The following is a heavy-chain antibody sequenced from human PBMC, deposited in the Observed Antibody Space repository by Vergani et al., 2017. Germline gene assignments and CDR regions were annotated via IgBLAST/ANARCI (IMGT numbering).Heavy chain of an antibody. Sequence: QVQLVQSGAEVKKPGSSVKVSCKASGGTFSSYAISWVRQAPGQGLEWMGRIIPILGTANYAQKFQGRVTITADESTSTAYMELSSLRSEETAVYYCARMGWYFPTEPFDYWGQGTLVTVSS. V-gene: IGHV1-69*11. CDR1: GGTFSSYA. D-gene: IGHD6-19*01. CDR3: ARMGWYFPTEPFDY. J-gene: IGHJ4*02. CDR2: IIPILGTA.